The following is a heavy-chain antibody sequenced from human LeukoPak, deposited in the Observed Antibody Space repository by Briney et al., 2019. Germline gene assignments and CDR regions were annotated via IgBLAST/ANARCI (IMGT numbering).Heavy chain of an antibody. Sequence: SETLSLTCTVSGGSVYTSDYYWGWVRQPPGKGPEWIGDIFYTGKTNYNPSLKSRVSISIDTSKNQFSLKLTSVTAADTAVYYCARVFDSWRQGTLVTVST. CDR2: IFYTGKT. CDR3: ARVFDS. CDR1: GGSVYTSDYY. J-gene: IGHJ4*02. V-gene: IGHV4-39*07.